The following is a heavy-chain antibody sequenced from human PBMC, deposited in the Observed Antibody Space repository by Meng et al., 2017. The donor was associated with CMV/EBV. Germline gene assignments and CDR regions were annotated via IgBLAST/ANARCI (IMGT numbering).Heavy chain of an antibody. V-gene: IGHV4-4*07. D-gene: IGHD2-2*01. CDR1: GGSISCYD. J-gene: IGHJ5*02. Sequence: QGQVPGSGRGLVKPSHILVLTCTVSGGSISCYDWSWIRQPAGKGLEWIGRIYTSGSTNYNPSLKSRVTMSVDTSKNQFSLKLSSVTAADTAVYYCARDLMNCSSTSCANWFDPWGQGTLVTVSS. CDR2: IYTSGST. CDR3: ARDLMNCSSTSCANWFDP.